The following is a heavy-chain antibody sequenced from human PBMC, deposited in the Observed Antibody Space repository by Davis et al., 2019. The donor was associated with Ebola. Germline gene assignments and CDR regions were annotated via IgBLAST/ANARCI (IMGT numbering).Heavy chain of an antibody. CDR1: GFTFSSYG. J-gene: IGHJ6*02. CDR3: ARDMAGDWLWFYSMDV. D-gene: IGHD3/OR15-3a*01. Sequence: GGSLRLSCAASGFTFSSYGMHWVRQAPGKGLEWVAVIWYDGSNKYYADSVKGRFTISRDNSKNTLYLQMNSLRAEDTAVYYCARDMAGDWLWFYSMDVWGQGTTVTVSS. V-gene: IGHV3-33*01. CDR2: IWYDGSNK.